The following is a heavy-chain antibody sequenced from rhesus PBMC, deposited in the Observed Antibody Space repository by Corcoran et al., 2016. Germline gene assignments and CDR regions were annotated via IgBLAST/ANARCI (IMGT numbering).Heavy chain of an antibody. J-gene: IGHJ6*01. CDR3: AKDGHNWNYGLDS. V-gene: IGHV3-59*01. D-gene: IGHD1-26*01. CDR1: GFTFSDYY. CDR2: ISNGSGST. Sequence: EVQLVESGGGLAKPGGSLRLSCAASGFTFSDYYMHWVRPPSGKGLEWVSRISNGSGSTYYADSVKCRFTISRENAKNTLYRQMDSLRAEDTAVYYCAKDGHNWNYGLDSWGQGVVVTVSS.